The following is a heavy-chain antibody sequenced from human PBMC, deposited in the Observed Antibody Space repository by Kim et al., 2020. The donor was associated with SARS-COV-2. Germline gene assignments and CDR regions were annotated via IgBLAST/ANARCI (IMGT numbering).Heavy chain of an antibody. D-gene: IGHD1-26*01. CDR3: ASHLGAWGWELSSY. CDR2: ISGSGGST. Sequence: GGSLRLSCAASGFTFSSYAMSWVRQAPGKGLEWVSAISGSGGSTYYADSVKGRFTISRDNSKNTLYLQMNSRRAEDTAVYYCASHLGAWGWELSSYWGQGTLVTVSS. CDR1: GFTFSSYA. V-gene: IGHV3-23*01. J-gene: IGHJ4*02.